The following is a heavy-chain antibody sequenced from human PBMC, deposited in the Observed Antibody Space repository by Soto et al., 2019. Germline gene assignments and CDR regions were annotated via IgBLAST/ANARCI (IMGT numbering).Heavy chain of an antibody. J-gene: IGHJ6*01. CDR2: SYWDDDK. V-gene: IGHV2-5*02. Sequence: HITLKESSPTLVKPTQTLTLTCTFSGFSFSTGGVGVAWIRQPPGKALEWLARSYWDDDKRYSPFLQSRVTIATDPYKHQVVLTLTNIDPGDTATDYRAHKGRRGAGMDVWGRGTTVSVSS. CDR3: AHKGRRGAGMDV. CDR1: GFSFSTGGVG. D-gene: IGHD2-15*01.